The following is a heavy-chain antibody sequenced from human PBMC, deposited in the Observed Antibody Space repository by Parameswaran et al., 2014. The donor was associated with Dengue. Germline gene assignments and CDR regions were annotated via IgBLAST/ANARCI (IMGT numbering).Heavy chain of an antibody. Sequence: VRQMPGKGLECMGIIFSGNSHTKYSPSFQGQVTISVDKSINTAYLQWSSLKASDTAMYYCAITTDGNYRWDHWGQGNPWSPSPQ. D-gene: IGHD2/OR15-2a*01. V-gene: IGHV5-51*01. CDR3: AITTDGNYRWDH. J-gene: IGHJ4*02. CDR2: IFSGNSHT.